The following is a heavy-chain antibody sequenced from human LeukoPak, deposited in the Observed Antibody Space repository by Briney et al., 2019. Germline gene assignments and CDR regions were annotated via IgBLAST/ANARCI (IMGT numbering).Heavy chain of an antibody. CDR2: ISSSGSTI. CDR1: GFTVSGNY. CDR3: ARDQQLSSAFDY. J-gene: IGHJ4*02. V-gene: IGHV3-11*04. D-gene: IGHD6-13*01. Sequence: GGSLRLSCAASGFTVSGNYLSWVRQAPGKGLEWVSYISSSGSTIYYADSVKGRFTISRDNAKNSLYLQMNSLRAEDTAVYYCARDQQLSSAFDYWGQGTLVTVSS.